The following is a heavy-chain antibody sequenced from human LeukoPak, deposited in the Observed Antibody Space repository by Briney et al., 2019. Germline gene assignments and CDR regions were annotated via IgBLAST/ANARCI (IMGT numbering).Heavy chain of an antibody. V-gene: IGHV4-59*08. CDR3: ATCERYCSSTSCYDWFDP. J-gene: IGHJ5*02. CDR2: IYCSGST. D-gene: IGHD2-2*01. CDR1: GGSISSYY. Sequence: SETLSLTCTVSGGSISSYYWSWIRQPPGKGLEWIGYIYCSGSTNYNPSLKSRVTISVDTSKNQFSLKLSSVTAADTAVYYCATCERYCSSTSCYDWFDPWGQGTLVTVSS.